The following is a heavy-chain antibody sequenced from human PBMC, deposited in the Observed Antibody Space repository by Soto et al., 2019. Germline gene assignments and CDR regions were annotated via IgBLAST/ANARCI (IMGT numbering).Heavy chain of an antibody. V-gene: IGHV3-23*01. CDR2: ISGGGAST. Sequence: GGSLRLSCAASGFSFSGYAMSWVRQTPGKGLEWVSGISGGGASTYYADSVRGRFTISRDNSKNTLSLQMNSLRAEDTAVYYCAKAPGFSSYYYAMDVWGQGTTVTVSS. CDR1: GFSFSGYA. J-gene: IGHJ6*02. D-gene: IGHD3-3*01. CDR3: AKAPGFSSYYYAMDV.